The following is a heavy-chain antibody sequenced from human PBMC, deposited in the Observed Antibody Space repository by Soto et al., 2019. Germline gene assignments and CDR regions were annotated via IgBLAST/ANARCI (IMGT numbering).Heavy chain of an antibody. V-gene: IGHV4-39*01. D-gene: IGHD2-2*03. J-gene: IGHJ6*02. CDR3: ARLNGYCVSTGCHGYYGMDV. CDR2: SYCTENT. Sequence: PSETLSLTCTVSGGSVRSNSYSWGWLRQSPGEGVEWIGTSYCTENTYYRPSLLRRVTISVHTSMNAFSLRLSSVTAADTAVYYCARLNGYCVSTGCHGYYGMDVWGQGTTVTVSS. CDR1: GGSVRSNSYS.